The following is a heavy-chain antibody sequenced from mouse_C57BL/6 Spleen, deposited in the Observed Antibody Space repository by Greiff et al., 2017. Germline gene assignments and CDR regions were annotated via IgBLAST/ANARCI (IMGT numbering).Heavy chain of an antibody. CDR1: GYTFTDYE. J-gene: IGHJ2*01. V-gene: IGHV1-15*01. D-gene: IGHD1-1*02. Sequence: VQLQQSGAELVRPGASVTLSCKASGYTFTDYEMHWVKQTPVHGLEWIGAIDPETGGTAYNQKFKGKAILTADKYSSTAYMELRSLTSEDSAVYYCTRRGGLDYWGQGTTLTVSS. CDR3: TRRGGLDY. CDR2: IDPETGGT.